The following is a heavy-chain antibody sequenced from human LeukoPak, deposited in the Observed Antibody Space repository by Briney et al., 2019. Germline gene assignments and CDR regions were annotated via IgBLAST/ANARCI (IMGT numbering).Heavy chain of an antibody. CDR2: FDPEDGET. J-gene: IGHJ4*02. V-gene: IGHV1-24*01. CDR1: GYTLTELS. CDR3: AANPLYYYGLGSPRFDY. D-gene: IGHD3-10*01. Sequence: ASVKVSCKVSGYTLTELSMHWVRQAPGKGLEWMGGFDPEDGETIYAQKFQGRVTMTEDTSTDTAYMELSSLRSEDTAVYYCAANPLYYYGLGSPRFDYWGQGTLVTVSS.